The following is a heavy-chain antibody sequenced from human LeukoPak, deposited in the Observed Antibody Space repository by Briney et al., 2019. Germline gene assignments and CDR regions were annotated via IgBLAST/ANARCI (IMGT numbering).Heavy chain of an antibody. CDR2: ISRTGNSI. Sequence: GRSLRLSCAASGFTLSSHEMNWVRLAPGKGLEWISYISRTGNSIYYADSVKGRFTISRDSAKNSLYLQMNSLRAEDTAVYYCARGPYSSNWYVDYWGQGTLVTVAS. CDR3: ARGPYSSNWYVDY. CDR1: GFTLSSHE. V-gene: IGHV3-48*03. J-gene: IGHJ4*02. D-gene: IGHD6-13*01.